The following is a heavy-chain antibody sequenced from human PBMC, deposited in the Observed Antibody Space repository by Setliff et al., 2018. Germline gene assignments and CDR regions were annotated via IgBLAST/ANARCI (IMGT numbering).Heavy chain of an antibody. CDR1: GFTFSSYA. CDR3: AKDLGYCSGGSCYSWENWFDP. V-gene: IGHV3-23*01. J-gene: IGHJ5*02. CDR2: ISGSGGST. Sequence: SLRLSCAASGFTFSSYAMSWVRQAPGKGLEWVSAISGSGGSTYYADSVKGRFTISRDNSKNTLYLQMNSLRAEDTAVYYCAKDLGYCSGGSCYSWENWFDPWGQGTLVTVSS. D-gene: IGHD2-15*01.